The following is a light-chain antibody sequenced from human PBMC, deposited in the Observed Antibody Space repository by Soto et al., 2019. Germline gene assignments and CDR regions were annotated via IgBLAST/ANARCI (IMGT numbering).Light chain of an antibody. CDR1: SSDVGAYEY. CDR2: DVI. V-gene: IGLV2-11*01. Sequence: QSALTQPRSVSGSPGQSVTISCTGTSSDVGAYEYVSWYQQHPGKAPKLMIYDVIKRPSGVPDRFSGSKSGNTASLTISGLQAEDEADYYCCSYAGTYTFVVFGGGTKVTVL. J-gene: IGLJ2*01. CDR3: CSYAGTYTFVV.